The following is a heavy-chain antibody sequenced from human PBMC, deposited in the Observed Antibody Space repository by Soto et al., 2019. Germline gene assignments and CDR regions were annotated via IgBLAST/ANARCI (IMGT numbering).Heavy chain of an antibody. CDR1: GFTFSNAW. CDR2: IKSKTDGGTT. Sequence: VQLVESGGGLVKPGGSLRLSCAASGFTFSNAWMSWVRQAPGKGLEWVGRIKSKTDGGTTDYAAPVKGRFTISRDDSKNTLYLQMNSLKTEDTAVYYCTTALYDSSGYYYFDYWGQGTLVTVSS. J-gene: IGHJ4*02. V-gene: IGHV3-15*01. CDR3: TTALYDSSGYYYFDY. D-gene: IGHD3-22*01.